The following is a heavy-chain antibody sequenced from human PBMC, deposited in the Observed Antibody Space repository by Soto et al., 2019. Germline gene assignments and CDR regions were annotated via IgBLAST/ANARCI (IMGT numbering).Heavy chain of an antibody. CDR1: GYSFTSYW. Sequence: PGESLKISCKGSGYSFTSYWIGWVRQMPGKGLEWMGIIYPGDSDTRYSPSFQGQVTISADKSISTAYLQWSSLKASDTAMYYCARVHCSGGSCYVGDYYYYGMDVWGQGTTVTVSS. V-gene: IGHV5-51*01. CDR2: IYPGDSDT. D-gene: IGHD2-15*01. J-gene: IGHJ6*02. CDR3: ARVHCSGGSCYVGDYYYYGMDV.